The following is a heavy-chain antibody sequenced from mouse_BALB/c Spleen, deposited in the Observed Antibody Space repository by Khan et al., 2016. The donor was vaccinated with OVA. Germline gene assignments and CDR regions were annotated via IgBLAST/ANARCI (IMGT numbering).Heavy chain of an antibody. CDR2: IWSDGST. Sequence: QVQLKESGPGLVAPSQSLSITCTISGFSLTNYGVHWIRQPPGKGLEWLVVIWSDGSTTYNSALKSRLTITKYNSKSQVFLQMNSLQTDDTAIYFCARQPYYHYNIMDYWGQGTSVTVSS. CDR3: ARQPYYHYNIMDY. V-gene: IGHV2-6-1*01. J-gene: IGHJ4*01. D-gene: IGHD2-10*01. CDR1: GFSLTNYG.